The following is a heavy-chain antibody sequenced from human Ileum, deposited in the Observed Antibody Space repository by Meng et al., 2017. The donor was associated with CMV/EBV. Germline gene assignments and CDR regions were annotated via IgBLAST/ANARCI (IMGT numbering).Heavy chain of an antibody. CDR3: ARDPQGSIRSCNTVSCSNRGFDP. Sequence: MQRGRGTEGKGMGWMEAITGGGSDEHNADCLKGRITVSRDNSKNTQYLEMNSLRPEDTAIYYCARDPQGSIRSCNTVSCSNRGFDPWGQGTLVTVSS. J-gene: IGHJ5*02. D-gene: IGHD2/OR15-2a*01. V-gene: IGHV3-30-3*01. CDR2: ITGGGSDE.